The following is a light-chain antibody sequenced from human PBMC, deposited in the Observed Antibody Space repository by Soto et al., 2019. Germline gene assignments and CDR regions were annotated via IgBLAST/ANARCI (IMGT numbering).Light chain of an antibody. J-gene: IGKJ2*01. V-gene: IGKV3-15*01. CDR3: HQYNNRPPYT. Sequence: EIVLTQSPGTMSVSLGERATLSCRASQSLGPNLAWYQQRPGQAPRLLIYGASKRASGVPARFSGRGSGTEFTLTITSLQSEDFAVYYCHQYNNRPPYTFGQGTHLEIK. CDR2: GAS. CDR1: QSLGPN.